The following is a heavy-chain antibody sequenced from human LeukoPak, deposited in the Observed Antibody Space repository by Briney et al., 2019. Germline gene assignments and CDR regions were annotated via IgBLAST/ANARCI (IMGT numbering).Heavy chain of an antibody. Sequence: SETPSLTCAVYGGSFSGYYWSWIRQPPGKGLEWIGEINHSGSTNYNPSLKSRVTISVDTSKNQFSLKLSSVTAADTAVYYCARGSRAAAGLNYWGQGTLVTVSS. CDR3: ARGSRAAAGLNY. J-gene: IGHJ4*02. V-gene: IGHV4-34*01. D-gene: IGHD6-13*01. CDR2: INHSGST. CDR1: GGSFSGYY.